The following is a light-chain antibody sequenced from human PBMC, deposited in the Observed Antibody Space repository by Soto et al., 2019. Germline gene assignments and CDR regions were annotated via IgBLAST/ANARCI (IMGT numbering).Light chain of an antibody. CDR3: ASFSSGSTFV. CDR2: EVS. Sequence: QSALTQPASVSGSPGQSITISCTGTSSDVGKYDYVSWYQQHPDKAPKLMIFEVSQRPSGISNRFSGSKSDNTASLTISGLRPEDEADYYCASFSSGSTFVFGGGTKVTVL. CDR1: SSDVGKYDY. V-gene: IGLV2-14*01. J-gene: IGLJ1*01.